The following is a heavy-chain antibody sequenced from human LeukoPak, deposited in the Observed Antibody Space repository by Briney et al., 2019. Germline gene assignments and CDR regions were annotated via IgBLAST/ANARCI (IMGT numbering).Heavy chain of an antibody. CDR1: GFTVSRYY. CDR2: IYSGGDT. J-gene: IGHJ4*02. CDR3: ARADGGGYFRGADY. D-gene: IGHD3-16*01. V-gene: IGHV3-53*01. Sequence: GGSLRLSCAASGFTVSRYYMNWVRQAPGKGLEWVSVIYSGGDTFYADSVKGRLTISRDNSKNTLYLQMNSLRAEDTAVYYCARADGGGYFRGADYWGQGTLVTVSS.